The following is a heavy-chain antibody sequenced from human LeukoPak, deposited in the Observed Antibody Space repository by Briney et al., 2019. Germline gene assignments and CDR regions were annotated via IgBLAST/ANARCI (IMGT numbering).Heavy chain of an antibody. CDR3: ARDGSGYSSSVYFDY. V-gene: IGHV3-33*01. Sequence: QPGGSLRLSCAASGFTFSSYGMHWVRQAPGKGLEWVAVIWYDGSNKYYADSVKGRFTISRDNSKNTLYLQMNSLRAEDTAVYYCARDGSGYSSSVYFDYWGQGTLVTVSS. D-gene: IGHD6-6*01. CDR1: GFTFSSYG. CDR2: IWYDGSNK. J-gene: IGHJ4*02.